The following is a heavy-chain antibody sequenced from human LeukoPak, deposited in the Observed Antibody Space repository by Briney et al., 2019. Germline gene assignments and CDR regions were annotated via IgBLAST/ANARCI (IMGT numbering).Heavy chain of an antibody. CDR2: IIPIFGTA. J-gene: IGHJ3*02. V-gene: IGHV1-69*13. D-gene: IGHD2-21*02. CDR1: GYTFTSYD. Sequence: GASVKVSCKASGYTFTSYDINWVRQATGQGLEWMGGIIPIFGTANYAQKFQGRVTTTADESTSTAYMELSSLRSEDTAVYYCASFRDLGLHHAFDIWGQGTMVTVSS. CDR3: ASFRDLGLHHAFDI.